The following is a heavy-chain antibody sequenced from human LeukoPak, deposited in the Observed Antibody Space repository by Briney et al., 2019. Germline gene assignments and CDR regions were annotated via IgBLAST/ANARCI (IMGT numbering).Heavy chain of an antibody. CDR3: ARDSFGTYDSSGYYGY. CDR1: GFTFSDYY. V-gene: IGHV3-11*01. Sequence: GGSLRLSCAASGFTFSDYYMSWIRQAPGKGLEWVSYISSSGSTIYYADSVKGRFTISRDNAKNSLYLQMNGLRAEDTAVYYCARDSFGTYDSSGYYGYWGQGTLVTVSS. D-gene: IGHD3-22*01. J-gene: IGHJ4*02. CDR2: ISSSGSTI.